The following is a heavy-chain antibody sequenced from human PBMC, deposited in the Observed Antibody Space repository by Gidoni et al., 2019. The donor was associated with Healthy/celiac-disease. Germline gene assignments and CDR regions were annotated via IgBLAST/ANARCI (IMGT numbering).Heavy chain of an antibody. CDR2: IYYSGST. CDR3: ARDESSYSSGWAPFDL. J-gene: IGHJ2*01. V-gene: IGHV4-30-4*01. CDR1: GGSISSGDYY. D-gene: IGHD6-19*01. Sequence: QVQLQESGPGLVKPSQTLSLTCTVSGGSISSGDYYWSWIRQPPGKGLEWIGYIYYSGSTYYNPSLKSRVTISVDTSKNQFSLKLSSVTAADTAVYYCARDESSYSSGWAPFDLWGRGTLVTVSS.